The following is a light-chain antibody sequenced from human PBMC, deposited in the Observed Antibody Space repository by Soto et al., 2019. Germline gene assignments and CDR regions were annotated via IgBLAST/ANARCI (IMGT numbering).Light chain of an antibody. Sequence: EIVLTQSPATLSLSPGERATLSCRASQSVSSYLAWYQQKPGQAPRLLVYDASNRATGIPVRFSGSGSGTDFNLTICSLEPEDFAVYYCQERSDWYAFGQGTKLEL. CDR1: QSVSSY. V-gene: IGKV3-11*01. CDR2: DAS. CDR3: QERSDWYA. J-gene: IGKJ2*01.